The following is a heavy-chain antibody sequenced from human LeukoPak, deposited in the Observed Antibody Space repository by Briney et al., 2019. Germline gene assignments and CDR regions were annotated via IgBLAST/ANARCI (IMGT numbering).Heavy chain of an antibody. V-gene: IGHV4-38-2*02. J-gene: IGHJ4*02. CDR2: IYHSGST. CDR1: GYSISSGYY. CDR3: ARDRYYYDSSGLYYFDY. D-gene: IGHD3-22*01. Sequence: PSETLSLTCTVSGYSISSGYYWGWIRQPPGKGLEWIGSIYHSGSTNYNPSLKSRVTMSVDTSKNQFSLKLSSVTAADTAVYYCARDRYYYDSSGLYYFDYWGQGTLVTVSS.